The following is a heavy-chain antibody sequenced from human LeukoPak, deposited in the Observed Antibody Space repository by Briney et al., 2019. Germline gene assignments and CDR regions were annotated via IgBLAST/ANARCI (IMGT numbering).Heavy chain of an antibody. CDR2: MNPNSGNT. V-gene: IGHV1-8*03. CDR3: ARAWNWNDEYRGYYYMDV. D-gene: IGHD1-1*01. Sequence: ASVKVSCKASGYTFTSYDINWVRQATGQGLEWMGWMNPNSGNTGYAQKFQGRVTITRNTSISTAYMELSSLRSEDTAVYYCARAWNWNDEYRGYYYMDVWGKGTTVTVSS. J-gene: IGHJ6*03. CDR1: GYTFTSYD.